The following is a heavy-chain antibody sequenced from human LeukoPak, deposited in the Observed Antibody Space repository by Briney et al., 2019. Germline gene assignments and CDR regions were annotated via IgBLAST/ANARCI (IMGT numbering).Heavy chain of an antibody. V-gene: IGHV1-18*01. Sequence: GASVKVSCKASGYTFTSYGISWVRQAPGQGLEWMGWISAYNGNTNYAQKLQGRVTMTTDTSTSTVYMELRSLRSDDTAVYYCAREVTPVVAAVFSPSYNWFDPWGQGTLVTVSS. CDR1: GYTFTSYG. J-gene: IGHJ5*02. D-gene: IGHD2-15*01. CDR3: AREVTPVVAAVFSPSYNWFDP. CDR2: ISAYNGNT.